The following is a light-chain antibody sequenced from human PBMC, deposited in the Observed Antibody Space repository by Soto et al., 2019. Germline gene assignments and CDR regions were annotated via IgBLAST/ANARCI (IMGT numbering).Light chain of an antibody. CDR1: GSDIGAYNY. J-gene: IGLJ3*02. CDR3: SSYAGSPWL. Sequence: QSALTQPPSASGSPGQSVTISCTGTGSDIGAYNYVSWYQQYPGKAPKLMIYEVTKRPSGVPDRISGSKSGNTASLTISGLQPEDEADYYCSSYAGSPWLFGGGTKVTVL. V-gene: IGLV2-8*01. CDR2: EVT.